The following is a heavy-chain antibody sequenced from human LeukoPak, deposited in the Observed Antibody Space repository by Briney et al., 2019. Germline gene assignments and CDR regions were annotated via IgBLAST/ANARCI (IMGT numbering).Heavy chain of an antibody. J-gene: IGHJ5*02. Sequence: ASVKVSCKASGYTFTRHYIQWVRQAPGQGLEWMGIINPSGGSTSYAQKFQGRVTLTRDTSTSTVYMELSSLRSEDTSVYYCARERGVAVAGEGVDPWGQGTLVTVSS. CDR1: GYTFTRHY. CDR3: ARERGVAVAGEGVDP. V-gene: IGHV1-46*01. D-gene: IGHD6-19*01. CDR2: INPSGGST.